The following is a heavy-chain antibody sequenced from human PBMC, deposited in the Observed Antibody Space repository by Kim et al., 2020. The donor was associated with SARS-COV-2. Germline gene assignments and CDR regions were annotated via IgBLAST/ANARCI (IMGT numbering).Heavy chain of an antibody. D-gene: IGHD4-4*01. CDR2: MNSDGTRL. Sequence: GGSLRLSCVASGFTLSRYYMAWVRQTPGKGLEWVAQMNSDGTRLYYVDSLKGRFIVSRDNARNSLFLQMNSLTAEDTAVYYCVAWGYNNFWGRGSLVTVSS. CDR1: GFTLSRYY. CDR3: VAWGYNNF. J-gene: IGHJ4*02. V-gene: IGHV3-7*01.